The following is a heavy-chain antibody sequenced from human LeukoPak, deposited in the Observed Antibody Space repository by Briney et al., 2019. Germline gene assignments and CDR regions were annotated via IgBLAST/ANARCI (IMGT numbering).Heavy chain of an antibody. D-gene: IGHD2-2*01. J-gene: IGHJ6*02. CDR3: ARQQRDIVVVPAAMPRLDYYYGMDV. CDR1: GYSFTSYW. CDR2: IYPGDSDT. Sequence: GESLKISCRASGYSFTSYWIGWVRQMPGKGLEWMGIIYPGDSDTRYSPSFQGQVTISADKSISTAYLQWSSLKASDTAMYYCARQQRDIVVVPAAMPRLDYYYGMDVWGQGTTVTVSS. V-gene: IGHV5-51*01.